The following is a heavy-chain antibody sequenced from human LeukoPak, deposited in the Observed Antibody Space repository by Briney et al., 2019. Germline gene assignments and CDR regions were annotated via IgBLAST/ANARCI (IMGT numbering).Heavy chain of an antibody. CDR2: IFHRGST. V-gene: IGHV4-59*11. J-gene: IGHJ5*02. Sequence: PSETLSLTCTVSGGSISSHYWSWIRQPPGKGLEWIGYIFHRGSTNYNPSLKSRVTISVDTSKNQISLRVPSVTAADTAVYYCARGGSQQPFFSSGFDPWGQGALVTVSS. D-gene: IGHD1-26*01. CDR3: ARGGSQQPFFSSGFDP. CDR1: GGSISSHY.